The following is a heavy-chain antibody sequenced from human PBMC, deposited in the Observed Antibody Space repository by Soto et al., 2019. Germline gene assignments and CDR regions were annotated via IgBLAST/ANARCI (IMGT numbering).Heavy chain of an antibody. Sequence: PGGSLRLSFAASGLTFRNYGMHWVRQAPGKGLEWVAVISYDGSNKYYADSVKGRFTISRDNSKNTLYLQMTSLRVEDTALYYCVSLRQDGSGWYYFDYWRQGT. J-gene: IGHJ4*02. V-gene: IGHV3-30*03. CDR3: VSLRQDGSGWYYFDY. CDR1: GLTFRNYG. D-gene: IGHD6-19*01. CDR2: ISYDGSNK.